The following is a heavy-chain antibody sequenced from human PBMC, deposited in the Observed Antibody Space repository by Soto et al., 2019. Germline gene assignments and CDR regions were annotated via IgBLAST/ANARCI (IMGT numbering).Heavy chain of an antibody. J-gene: IGHJ6*02. CDR1: GGSISSGDYY. V-gene: IGHV4-30-4*01. D-gene: IGHD2-15*01. Sequence: QVQLQESGPGLVKPSQTLSLTCTVSGGSISSGDYYWSWIRQPPGKGLEWIGYIYYSGSTYYNPSLKSRVTISVDTSKNQFSLKLGSVTAADTAVYYCARDGVVVVVAATRYYYYYGMDVWGQGTTVTVSS. CDR3: ARDGVVVVVAATRYYYYYGMDV. CDR2: IYYSGST.